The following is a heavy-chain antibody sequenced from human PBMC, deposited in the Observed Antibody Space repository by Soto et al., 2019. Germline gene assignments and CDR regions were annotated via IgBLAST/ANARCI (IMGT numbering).Heavy chain of an antibody. CDR1: AYTSTLLS. CDR2: LGPSHTNV. CDR3: ARRDSSGYSDY. D-gene: IGHD3-22*01. V-gene: IGHV5-10-1*01. Sequence: ETLEISYTGSAYTSTLLSIIWVRKLRGKGPEWMGRLGPSHTNVESRPSVQGHVTISADKSLTTAYLQWSTLGASDTAMYYCARRDSSGYSDYWGQGTLVTVSS. J-gene: IGHJ4*02.